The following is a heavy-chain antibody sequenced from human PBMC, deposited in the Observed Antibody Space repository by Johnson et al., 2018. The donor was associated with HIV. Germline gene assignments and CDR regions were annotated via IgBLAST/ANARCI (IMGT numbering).Heavy chain of an antibody. V-gene: IGHV3-9*01. J-gene: IGHJ3*02. D-gene: IGHD1-26*01. Sequence: VQLVESGGGLVQPGRSLRLSCAASGFTFDDYAMHWVRQAPGKGLEWVSGISWNSGSIDYADSVKGRFTISRDNAKNSLYLQMNSLRAEDTAVYYCARDPANTGDTAWGAFDIWGQGTMVTVSS. CDR3: ARDPANTGDTAWGAFDI. CDR2: ISWNSGSI. CDR1: GFTFDDYA.